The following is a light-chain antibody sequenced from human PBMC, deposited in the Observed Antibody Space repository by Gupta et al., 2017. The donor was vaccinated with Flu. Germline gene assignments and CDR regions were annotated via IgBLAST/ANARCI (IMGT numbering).Light chain of an antibody. V-gene: IGKV3-15*01. CDR3: QFYHNVGT. CDR2: GAS. Sequence: CRASQNISINLAWYQQKPGQAPRLLISGASTRATGVPARFSGSGSGTEFTLTVSSLQSEDSAVYYCQFYHNVGTFGQGTKVEIK. J-gene: IGKJ1*01. CDR1: QNISIN.